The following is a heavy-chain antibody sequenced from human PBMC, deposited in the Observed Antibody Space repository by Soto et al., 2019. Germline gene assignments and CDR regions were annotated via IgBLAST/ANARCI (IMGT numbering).Heavy chain of an antibody. J-gene: IGHJ6*03. CDR3: ARAFSVARFLEWLTPHDYYMDV. D-gene: IGHD3-3*01. Sequence: ASVKVSCKASGYTFTSYGISWVRQAPGQGLEWMGWISAYNGNTNYAQKLQGRVTMTTDTSTSTAYMELRSLRSDDTAVYYCARAFSVARFLEWLTPHDYYMDVWGKGTTVTVSS. CDR1: GYTFTSYG. V-gene: IGHV1-18*01. CDR2: ISAYNGNT.